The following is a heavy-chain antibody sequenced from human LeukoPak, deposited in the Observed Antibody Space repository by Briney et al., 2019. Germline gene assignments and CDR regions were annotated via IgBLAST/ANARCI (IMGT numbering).Heavy chain of an antibody. Sequence: VASVKVSCKASGYTFTIYYKHWVRHARGQGREWMGIINPSGGSTSYAQKFQGRVTMTRDTSTSTVYMELSSLRSEDTAVYYCARGRVVVVAATNWFDPWGQGTLVTVSS. CDR2: INPSGGST. CDR1: GYTFTIYY. V-gene: IGHV1-46*01. CDR3: ARGRVVVVAATNWFDP. D-gene: IGHD2-15*01. J-gene: IGHJ5*02.